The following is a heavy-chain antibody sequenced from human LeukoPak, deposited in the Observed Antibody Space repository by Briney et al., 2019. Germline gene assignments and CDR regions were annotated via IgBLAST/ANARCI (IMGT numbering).Heavy chain of an antibody. V-gene: IGHV4-59*01. CDR1: GGSISSYY. Sequence: SETLSLTCTVSGGSISSYYWSWLRQPPGKGLEWIGYIYYSGSTNYNPSLKSRVTISVDTSKNQFSLKLSSVTAADTAVYYCAREVGYCSGGSCYGWFDPWGQGTLVTVSS. CDR3: AREVGYCSGGSCYGWFDP. J-gene: IGHJ5*02. D-gene: IGHD2-15*01. CDR2: IYYSGST.